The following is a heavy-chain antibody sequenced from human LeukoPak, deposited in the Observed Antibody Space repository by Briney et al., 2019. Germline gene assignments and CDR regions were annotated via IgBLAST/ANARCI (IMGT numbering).Heavy chain of an antibody. CDR2: INPNNGGT. V-gene: IGHV1-2*06. Sequence: ASVKVSCKASGDTFTAYYMHWVRQAPGQGLEWMGRINPNNGGTNYAQKFQGRVTMTRDTSISTAYMDLSRLRSDDTAVYYCAGDNYDILTGYHDFNYWGQGTLVTVSS. J-gene: IGHJ4*02. D-gene: IGHD3-9*01. CDR1: GDTFTAYY. CDR3: AGDNYDILTGYHDFNY.